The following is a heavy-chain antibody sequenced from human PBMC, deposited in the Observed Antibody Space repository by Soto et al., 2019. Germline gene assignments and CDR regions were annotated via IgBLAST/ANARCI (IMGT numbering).Heavy chain of an antibody. D-gene: IGHD2-2*01. CDR2: IIPILGIA. J-gene: IGHJ5*02. V-gene: IGHV1-69*04. Sequence: ASVKVSCKASGGTFSSYTISWVRQAPGQGLEWMGRIIPILGIANYAQKFQGRVTITADKSTSTAYMELSSLRSEDTAVYYCARDQTDCSSTSCYNWFDPWGQGTLVTVSS. CDR3: ARDQTDCSSTSCYNWFDP. CDR1: GGTFSSYT.